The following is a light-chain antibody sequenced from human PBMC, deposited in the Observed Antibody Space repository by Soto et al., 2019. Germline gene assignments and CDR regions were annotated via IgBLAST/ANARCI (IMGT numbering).Light chain of an antibody. Sequence: QSALTQPRSVSGSPGQSVTISCTGTSGDVGRYNYVSWYQQLPGKAPKLLLYDVAKRPSGVPDRFSGSKSGSAASLIISGLQADDEADYLCCSYAGDLYVFGSGTKVTVL. V-gene: IGLV2-11*01. CDR3: CSYAGDLYV. CDR2: DVA. J-gene: IGLJ1*01. CDR1: SGDVGRYNY.